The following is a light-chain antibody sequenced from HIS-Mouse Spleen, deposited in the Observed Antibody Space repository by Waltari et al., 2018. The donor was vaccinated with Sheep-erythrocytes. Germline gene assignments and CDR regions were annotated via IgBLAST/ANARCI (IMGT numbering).Light chain of an antibody. Sequence: QSVLTQPPSASGTPGQRVTISCPGSSSNIGSNYVYWYQHPPGTAPKHLIYRNNQRPSGVPDRFSGSKSGTSASLAISGLRSEDEADYYCAAWDDSLSGPVFGGGTKLTVL. V-gene: IGLV1-47*01. CDR1: SSNIGSNY. CDR2: RNN. J-gene: IGLJ3*02. CDR3: AAWDDSLSGPV.